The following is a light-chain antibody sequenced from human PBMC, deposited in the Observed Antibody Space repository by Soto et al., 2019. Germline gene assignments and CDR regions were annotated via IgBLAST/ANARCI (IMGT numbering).Light chain of an antibody. V-gene: IGKV1-39*01. CDR2: ATS. J-gene: IGKJ1*01. CDR1: QSISTY. CDR3: QQTLSVPRT. Sequence: IQMTQSPSSLSASVGARVPITCRARQSISTYLNWYQQKPGEAPKVLIYATSTLQSGVPSRFSGSGSGTDFTLTISSLQPEDSATYYCQQTLSVPRTFGLGTKVDIK.